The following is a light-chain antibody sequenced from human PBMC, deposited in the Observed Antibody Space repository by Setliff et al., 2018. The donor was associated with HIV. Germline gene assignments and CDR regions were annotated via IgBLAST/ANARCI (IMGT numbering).Light chain of an antibody. J-gene: IGLJ1*01. Sequence: QSVLTQPASVSGSPGQSITISCTGRSSDVGGYDYVSWYQQYPGKAPKLMIYEVNNRPSGVSNRFSGSKSGNSASLTISGLQTEDEADYYCNSYTSTNTYVFGTGTKVTGL. CDR2: EVN. CDR3: NSYTSTNTYV. CDR1: SSDVGGYDY. V-gene: IGLV2-14*03.